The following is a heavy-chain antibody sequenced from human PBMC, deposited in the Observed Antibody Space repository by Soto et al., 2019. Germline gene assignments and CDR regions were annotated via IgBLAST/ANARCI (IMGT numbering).Heavy chain of an antibody. Sequence: PAETLCLTCSISGDYISIGYYYWSWIRQPPGKGLEWIGNPYYSGNTYYNPSLKSRLIISIDTSKKQFSLKVGSVTAADTAVYYCASYSLYGMDVWGQGTTVTVSS. CDR3: ASYSLYGMDV. CDR2: PYYSGNT. CDR1: GDYISIGYYY. D-gene: IGHD2-21*01. V-gene: IGHV4-30-4*01. J-gene: IGHJ6*01.